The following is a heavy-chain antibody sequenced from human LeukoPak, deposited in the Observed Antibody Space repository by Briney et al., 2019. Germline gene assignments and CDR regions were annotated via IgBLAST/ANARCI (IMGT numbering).Heavy chain of an antibody. CDR3: ARHRAYYYGSGSHNQTFYYYYYGMDV. CDR1: GGSISSGGYY. J-gene: IGHJ6*02. V-gene: IGHV4-61*02. Sequence: SETLSLTCTVSGGSISSGGYYWSWIRQPAGKGLEWIGRIYTSGSTNYNPSLKSRVTMSVDTSKNQFSLKLSSVTAADTAVYYCARHRAYYYGSGSHNQTFYYYYYGMDVWGQGTTVTVSS. D-gene: IGHD3-10*01. CDR2: IYTSGST.